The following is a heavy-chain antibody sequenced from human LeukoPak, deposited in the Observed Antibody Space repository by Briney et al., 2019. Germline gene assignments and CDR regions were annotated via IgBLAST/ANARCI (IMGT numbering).Heavy chain of an antibody. J-gene: IGHJ4*02. Sequence: ASVKVSCKASGYTFTSYDINWVRQATGQGLEWMGWMNPNSGNTGYAQKFQGRVTMTRNTSISTAYMELSSLRSEDTAVYYCARMYYDYVWGSYRSSALDDYWGQGILVTVSS. D-gene: IGHD3-16*02. CDR2: MNPNSGNT. CDR1: GYTFTSYD. CDR3: ARMYYDYVWGSYRSSALDDY. V-gene: IGHV1-8*01.